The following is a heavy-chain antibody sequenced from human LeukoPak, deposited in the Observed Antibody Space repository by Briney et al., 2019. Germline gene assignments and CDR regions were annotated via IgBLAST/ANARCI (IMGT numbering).Heavy chain of an antibody. Sequence: SETLSLTCAVYGGSFSGYYWSWIRQPPGKGLEWIGEINHSGSTNYNPSLKSRVTISVDTSKNQFSLKLSSVTAADTAVYYCARVGDIVATIDYWGQGTLVTVSP. CDR3: ARVGDIVATIDY. CDR2: INHSGST. J-gene: IGHJ4*02. D-gene: IGHD5-12*01. V-gene: IGHV4-34*01. CDR1: GGSFSGYY.